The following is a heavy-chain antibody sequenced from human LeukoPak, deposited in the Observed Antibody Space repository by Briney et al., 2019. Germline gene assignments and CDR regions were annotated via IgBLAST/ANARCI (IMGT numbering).Heavy chain of an antibody. CDR1: GGSISGYY. J-gene: IGHJ4*02. V-gene: IGHV4-59*08. CDR3: ARAYYYYDNFDY. D-gene: IGHD3-22*01. Sequence: SETLSLTCTVSGGSISGYYWSWIRQPPGKGLEWIGYIYYSGSTNYNPSLKSRVTTSVDTSKNQFSLKLSSVTAADTAVYYCARAYYYYDNFDYWGQGTLVTVSS. CDR2: IYYSGST.